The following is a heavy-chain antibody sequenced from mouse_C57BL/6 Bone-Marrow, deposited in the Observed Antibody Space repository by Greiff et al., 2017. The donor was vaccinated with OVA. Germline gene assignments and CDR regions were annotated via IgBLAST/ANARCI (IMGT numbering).Heavy chain of an antibody. CDR3: TRAPYYGRAY. CDR1: GFTFSSYV. Sequence: EVHLVESGEGLVKPGGSLKLSCAASGFTFSSYVMSWVRQTPEKRLEWVAYISSGGDYIYYADTVKGRFTISRDNARNTLYLQMSSLKSEDTAMYYCTRAPYYGRAYWGQGTLVTVSA. V-gene: IGHV5-9-1*02. J-gene: IGHJ3*01. CDR2: ISSGGDYI. D-gene: IGHD1-1*01.